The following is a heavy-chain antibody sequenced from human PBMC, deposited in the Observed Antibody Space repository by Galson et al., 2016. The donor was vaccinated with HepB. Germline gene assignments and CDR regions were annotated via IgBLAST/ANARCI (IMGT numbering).Heavy chain of an antibody. V-gene: IGHV3-74*01. CDR2: IKSDGSIT. J-gene: IGHJ2*01. D-gene: IGHD3-10*01. CDR3: ASLSGFHL. Sequence: SLRLSCAASGFTFRNYWMHWVRQAPGKGLVWVSRIKSDGSITNYADSVEGRFTISRDNAKNTLYLQMNSLRVEDTAVYYCASLSGFHLWGRGTLVTVSS. CDR1: GFTFRNYW.